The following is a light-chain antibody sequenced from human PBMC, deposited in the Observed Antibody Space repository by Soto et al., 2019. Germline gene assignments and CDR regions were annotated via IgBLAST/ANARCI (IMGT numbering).Light chain of an antibody. CDR1: SSDVGGYNY. V-gene: IGLV2-14*01. CDR2: DVS. J-gene: IGLJ1*01. Sequence: QPVLTQPASVSGSPGQSSTISCTRTSSDVGGYNYVSWYQQHPGKAPKLMIYDVSNRPSGVSNRFSGSKSGNTASLTISGLQAEDEADYYCSSYTSSSTPFVFGTGTKVTVL. CDR3: SSYTSSSTPFV.